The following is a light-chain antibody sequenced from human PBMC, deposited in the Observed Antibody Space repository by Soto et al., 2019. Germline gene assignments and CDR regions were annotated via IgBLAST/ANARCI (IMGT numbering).Light chain of an antibody. J-gene: IGLJ3*02. V-gene: IGLV4-69*01. CDR1: SGYSTYA. Sequence: QLVLTQSPSASASLGASVKLTCTLSSGYSTYAIAWHQQQSEKGPRFLMKINYDGTHSKGDGFFDRFSGSSSGAERHLTISSPQSEDEADYYCQSLGTGIQVFGGGTQLTVL. CDR2: INYDGTH. CDR3: QSLGTGIQV.